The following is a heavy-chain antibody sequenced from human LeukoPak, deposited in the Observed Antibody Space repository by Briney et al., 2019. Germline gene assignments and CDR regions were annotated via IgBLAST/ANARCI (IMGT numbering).Heavy chain of an antibody. CDR3: ARDFGLDAFDI. V-gene: IGHV3-21*01. J-gene: IGHJ3*02. D-gene: IGHD3-10*01. Sequence: GGSLRLSCAASGFTFSSYSMNWVRQAPGKGLEWVSSISSSSSYIYYADSVKGRFTISRDNAKNSLYLQMNSLRAEDTAVYYCARDFGLDAFDIWGQGTTVTVSS. CDR1: GFTFSSYS. CDR2: ISSSSSYI.